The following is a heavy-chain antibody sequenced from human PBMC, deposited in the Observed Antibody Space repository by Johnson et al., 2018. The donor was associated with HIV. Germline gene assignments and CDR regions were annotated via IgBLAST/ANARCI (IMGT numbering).Heavy chain of an antibody. D-gene: IGHD3-10*01. CDR3: ARALADGWFSYDVFDI. CDR2: IGTAGDT. CDR1: GFTFSSYD. V-gene: IGHV3-13*01. Sequence: VQLVESGGGLVQPGGSLRLSCAASGFTFSSYDMHWVRQATGKGLEWVSSIGTAGDTYYPGSVKGRFTISRDNAKNSVDLQMNSLRAEDTAVYYCARALADGWFSYDVFDIWGQGTMVTVSS. J-gene: IGHJ3*02.